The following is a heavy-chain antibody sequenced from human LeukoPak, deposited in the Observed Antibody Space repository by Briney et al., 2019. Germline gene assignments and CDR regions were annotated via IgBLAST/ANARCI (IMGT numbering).Heavy chain of an antibody. CDR3: ARDTTPYSSGWYDY. D-gene: IGHD6-19*01. J-gene: IGHJ4*02. CDR1: GGSFSGYY. V-gene: IGHV4-34*01. CDR2: INHSGST. Sequence: PSETLSLTCAVYGGSFSGYYWSWIRQPPGKGLEWIGEINHSGSTNYNPSLKSRVTISVDTSKNQFSLKLSSVTAADTAVHYCARDTTPYSSGWYDYWGQGTLVTVSS.